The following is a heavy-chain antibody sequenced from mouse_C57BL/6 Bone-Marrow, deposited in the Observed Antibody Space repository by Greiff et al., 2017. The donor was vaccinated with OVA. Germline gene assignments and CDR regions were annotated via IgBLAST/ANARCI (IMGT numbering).Heavy chain of an antibody. D-gene: IGHD1-1*01. V-gene: IGHV5-12*01. J-gene: IGHJ3*01. Sequence: EVKLMESGGGLVQPGGSLKLSCAASGFTFSDYYMYWVRQTPEKRLEWVAYISNGGGSTYYPDTVKGRFTISRDNAKNTLYLQMSRLKSEDTAMYYCAKHLYYGSSWFAYWGQGTLVTVSA. CDR2: ISNGGGST. CDR1: GFTFSDYY. CDR3: AKHLYYGSSWFAY.